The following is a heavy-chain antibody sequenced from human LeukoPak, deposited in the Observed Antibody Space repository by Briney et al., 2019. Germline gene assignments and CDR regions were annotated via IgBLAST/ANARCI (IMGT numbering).Heavy chain of an antibody. CDR3: AKDRRYSSGWFDY. CDR1: GFTFRNYA. J-gene: IGHJ4*02. CDR2: ISTSGGST. D-gene: IGHD6-19*01. Sequence: GGSLRLSXAASGFTFRNYAMSWVRQAPGKGLEWVSTISTSGGSTYYADSVKGRFTISRDNSKNTLYLQMNSLRAEDTAVYYCAKDRRYSSGWFDYWGQGTLVTVSS. V-gene: IGHV3-23*01.